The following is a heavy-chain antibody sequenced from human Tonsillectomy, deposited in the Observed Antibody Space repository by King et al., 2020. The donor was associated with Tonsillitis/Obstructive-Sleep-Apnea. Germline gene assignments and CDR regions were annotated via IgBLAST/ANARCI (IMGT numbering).Heavy chain of an antibody. D-gene: IGHD6-13*01. J-gene: IGHJ3*02. V-gene: IGHV3-9*01. Sequence: VQLVESGGGLVQPGRSLRLSCAASGFMFDDYAMHWVRQAPGKGLEWVSSISWNSGSIGYADSVKGRFTISRDNANNAKNSLYLQMNSLRTEDTALYYCAKDASSSWYGSPPSFDIWGQGTMVTVSS. CDR2: ISWNSGSI. CDR3: AKDASSSWYGSPPSFDI. CDR1: GFMFDDYA.